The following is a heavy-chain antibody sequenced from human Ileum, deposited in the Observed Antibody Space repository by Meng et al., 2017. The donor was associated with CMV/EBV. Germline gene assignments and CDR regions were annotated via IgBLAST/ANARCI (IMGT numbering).Heavy chain of an antibody. CDR1: GGSISSYY. CDR2: IYYSGST. Sequence: SETLSLTCTVSGGSISSYYWSWIRQPPGKGLEWIGYIYYSGSTNYNPSLKSRVTISVDTSKNQFSLKLSSVTAADTAVYYCARGHSSGWYYFDYWGQGTLVTV. V-gene: IGHV4-59*01. J-gene: IGHJ4*02. D-gene: IGHD6-19*01. CDR3: ARGHSSGWYYFDY.